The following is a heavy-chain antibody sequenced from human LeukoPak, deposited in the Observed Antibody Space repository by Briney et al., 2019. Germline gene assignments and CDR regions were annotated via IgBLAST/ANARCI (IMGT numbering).Heavy chain of an antibody. Sequence: GESLQISCKGSGSRFTTYWIAWVRQMPGKGLEWMGIIYPGDSDTRYSPSFQGQVTFSADKSISTAYLQWSSLKASDTAMYYCARRDTRIAAAQLDYWGQGTLVTVSS. CDR1: GSRFTTYW. D-gene: IGHD6-13*01. V-gene: IGHV5-51*01. CDR2: IYPGDSDT. J-gene: IGHJ4*02. CDR3: ARRDTRIAAAQLDY.